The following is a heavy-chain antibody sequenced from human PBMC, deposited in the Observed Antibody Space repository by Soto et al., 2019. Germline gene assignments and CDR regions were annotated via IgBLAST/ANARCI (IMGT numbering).Heavy chain of an antibody. D-gene: IGHD6-19*01. V-gene: IGHV4-59*01. CDR1: GGSMSTYY. CDR2: IYYSGST. Sequence: VQLQESGPGLVKPSETLSLTCTVSGGSMSTYYWSWFRQPPGKGLEWIGYIYYSGSTDYNPSLKSRVTISVDTSNNQFSLKLSSVTAADTAVYYCARGGWYSDYWGQGTLVTVSS. CDR3: ARGGWYSDY. J-gene: IGHJ4*02.